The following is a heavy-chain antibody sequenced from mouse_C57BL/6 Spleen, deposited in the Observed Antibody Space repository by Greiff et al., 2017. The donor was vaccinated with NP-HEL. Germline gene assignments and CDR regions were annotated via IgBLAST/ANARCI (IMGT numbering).Heavy chain of an antibody. CDR3: ARPTVSWFAY. D-gene: IGHD4-1*02. V-gene: IGHV1-66*01. Sequence: QVQLQQSGPELVKPGASVKISCKASGYSFTSYYIHWVKQRPGQGLEWIGWIYPGSGNTKYNEKFKGKATLTADTSSSTAYMQLSSLTSEDSAVYYCARPTVSWFAYWGQGTLVTVSA. CDR1: GYSFTSYY. CDR2: IYPGSGNT. J-gene: IGHJ3*01.